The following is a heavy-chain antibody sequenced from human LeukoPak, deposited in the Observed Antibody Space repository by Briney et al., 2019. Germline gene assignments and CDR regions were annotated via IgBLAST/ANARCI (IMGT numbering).Heavy chain of an antibody. V-gene: IGHV1-69*05. J-gene: IGHJ4*02. Sequence: ASVKVSCKASGGTFSSYAISWVRQAPGQGLEWMGGIIPIFGTANYAQKFQGRVTFTTDESTSTAYMELSSLRSEDTAVYYCATYCSGGSCLFDYWGQGTLVTVSS. CDR2: IIPIFGTA. CDR3: ATYCSGGSCLFDY. D-gene: IGHD2-15*01. CDR1: GGTFSSYA.